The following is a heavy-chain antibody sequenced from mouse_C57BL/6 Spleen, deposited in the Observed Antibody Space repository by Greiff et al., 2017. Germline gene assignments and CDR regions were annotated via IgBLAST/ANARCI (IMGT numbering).Heavy chain of an antibody. J-gene: IGHJ4*01. Sequence: EVKLQESGGGLVKPGGSLKLSCAASGFTFSSYAMSWVRQTPEKRLEWVATISDGGSYTYYPDNVKGRFTISRDNAKNNLYLQMSHLKSEDTAMYYCARGGWEGAMDYWGQGTSVTVSS. CDR2: ISDGGSYT. D-gene: IGHD4-1*01. CDR1: GFTFSSYA. V-gene: IGHV5-4*03. CDR3: ARGGWEGAMDY.